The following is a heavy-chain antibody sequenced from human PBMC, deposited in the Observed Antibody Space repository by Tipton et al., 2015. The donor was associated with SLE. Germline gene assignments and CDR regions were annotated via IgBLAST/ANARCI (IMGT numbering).Heavy chain of an antibody. D-gene: IGHD6-13*01. Sequence: TLSLTCNVSGGSISSGGYYWSWIRQHPGKGLEWIGYTYYSGSPYYNPSLKSRVTISLDMSKNQFSLRLSSVTAADTAVYYCARPHIMAAAGDQAPTAFDIWGQGTMVTVSS. CDR3: ARPHIMAAAGDQAPTAFDI. J-gene: IGHJ3*02. CDR2: TYYSGSP. V-gene: IGHV4-31*03. CDR1: GGSISSGGYY.